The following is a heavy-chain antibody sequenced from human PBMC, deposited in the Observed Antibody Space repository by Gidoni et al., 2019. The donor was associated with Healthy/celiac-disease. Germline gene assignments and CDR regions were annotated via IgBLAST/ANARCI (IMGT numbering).Heavy chain of an antibody. J-gene: IGHJ3*02. CDR3: AKGGVGATSAFDI. CDR2: ISGSGGST. D-gene: IGHD1-26*01. V-gene: IGHV3-23*01. CDR1: GFTFSSYA. Sequence: EVQLLESGGGLVQPGGSLRLSCAASGFTFSSYAMGWVRQAPGKGLEWVSAISGSGGSTYYADSVKGRFTISRDNSKNTLYLQMNSLRAEDTAVYYCAKGGVGATSAFDIWGQGTMVTVSS.